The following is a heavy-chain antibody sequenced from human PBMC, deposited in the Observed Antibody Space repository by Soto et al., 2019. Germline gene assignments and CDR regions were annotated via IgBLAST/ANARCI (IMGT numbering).Heavy chain of an antibody. V-gene: IGHV4-31*03. CDR2: IYYSGST. CDR3: AREEGSSSWSTPYYYYGMDV. D-gene: IGHD6-13*01. CDR1: GGSISRGGYY. Sequence: TLSLIRTVSGGSISRGGYYWSWIRQHPGKGLEWIGYIYYSGSTYYNPSLKSRVTISVDTSKNQFSLKLSSVTAADTAVYYCAREEGSSSWSTPYYYYGMDVWGQGTTVTVSS. J-gene: IGHJ6*02.